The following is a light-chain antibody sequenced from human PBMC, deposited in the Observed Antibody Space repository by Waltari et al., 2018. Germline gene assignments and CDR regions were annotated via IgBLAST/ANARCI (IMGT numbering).Light chain of an antibody. J-gene: IGLJ1*01. CDR3: HSYDRSLRDV. Sequence: QSVLTQPPSVSGAPGPRVPIPCPGTSPNIGAGYDVPWYQQLPGTVPKPLIFGNTNRPSGVPDRFSGSKSGTSASLAITGLQAEDEADYYCHSYDRSLRDVFGTGTKVTVL. CDR1: SPNIGAGYD. V-gene: IGLV1-40*01. CDR2: GNT.